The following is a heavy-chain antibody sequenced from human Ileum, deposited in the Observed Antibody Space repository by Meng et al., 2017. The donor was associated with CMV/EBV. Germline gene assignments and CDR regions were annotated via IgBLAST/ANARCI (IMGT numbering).Heavy chain of an antibody. CDR2: GHKNGND. J-gene: IGHJ4*02. D-gene: IGHD2-21*01. V-gene: IGHV4-61*02. CDR1: GDSISSDNYH. CDR3: AIYYGGVGGRGY. Sequence: VEPKESRTGLLTPSPTPPLTGSVSGDSISSDNYHWSWIRQPAGKGLEWIGQGHKNGNDNYNASLKSRVTISIDTSKNQFSLTLTSVTAADTAVYYCAIYYGGVGGRGYWAQGTLVTVSS.